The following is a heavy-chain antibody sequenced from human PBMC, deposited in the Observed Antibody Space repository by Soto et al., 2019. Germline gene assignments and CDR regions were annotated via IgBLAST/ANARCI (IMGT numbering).Heavy chain of an antibody. CDR3: AKSQHIVVVVAATPFDY. D-gene: IGHD2-15*01. J-gene: IGHJ4*02. CDR1: GFTFSSYA. V-gene: IGHV3-23*01. CDR2: ISGSGGST. Sequence: GGSLRLSCAASGFTFSSYAMSWVRQAPGKGLEWVSAISGSGGSTYYADSVKGRFTISRDNSKNTLYLQMNSLRAEDTAVYYCAKSQHIVVVVAATPFDYWGQGTLVTVSS.